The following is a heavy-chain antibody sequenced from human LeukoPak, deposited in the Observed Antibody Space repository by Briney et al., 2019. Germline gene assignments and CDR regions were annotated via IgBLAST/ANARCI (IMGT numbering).Heavy chain of an antibody. Sequence: GGSLRLSCAASGFTFSNYGMSWVRQAPGKGLEWVSAIVGSGTSTYYADSVKGRFTISRDNSKNTLYLQMNSLRAEDTAVYSCAKAVSGSGSLFDFWGQGTLVTVSS. V-gene: IGHV3-23*01. CDR2: IVGSGTST. CDR1: GFTFSNYG. CDR3: AKAVSGSGSLFDF. D-gene: IGHD3-10*01. J-gene: IGHJ4*02.